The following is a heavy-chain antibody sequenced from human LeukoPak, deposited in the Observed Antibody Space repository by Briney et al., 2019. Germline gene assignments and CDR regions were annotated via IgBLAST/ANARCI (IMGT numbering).Heavy chain of an antibody. CDR1: GFTFSYYG. Sequence: GRSLSLSCAASGFTFSYYGMHWVRQAPGKGLEWVAVTWYDGDSKYYADSVKGRFTISRDNSENTLYLQMNSLRAEDTAVYYCARGASQWVNWYSDLWGRGTLVTVSS. CDR3: ARGASQWVNWYSDL. V-gene: IGHV3-33*01. D-gene: IGHD1-26*01. J-gene: IGHJ2*01. CDR2: TWYDGDSK.